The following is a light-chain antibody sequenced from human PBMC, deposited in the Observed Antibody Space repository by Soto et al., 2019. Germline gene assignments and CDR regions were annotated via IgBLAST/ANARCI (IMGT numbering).Light chain of an antibody. V-gene: IGKV1-9*01. Sequence: IQLTESPSSLPASVGERVTITCQASRGISSYLAWYQQKPGKPPKLLVYSASTLQSGVPSRFSGSGSGPDFTLTISSLQPEDSATYFCQQLNSYPQTFGQGTRLEIK. CDR1: RGISSY. CDR3: QQLNSYPQT. CDR2: SAS. J-gene: IGKJ5*01.